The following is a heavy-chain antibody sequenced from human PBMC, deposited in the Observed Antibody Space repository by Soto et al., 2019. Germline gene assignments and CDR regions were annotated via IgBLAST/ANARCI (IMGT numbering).Heavy chain of an antibody. CDR2: INPTTGAT. CDR3: ARDPYSSTTVTIMDY. CDR1: GYTFTAQY. J-gene: IGHJ4*02. V-gene: IGHV1-2*02. D-gene: IGHD4-17*01. Sequence: ASVKVSCKASGYTFTAQYLHWVRKAPGEGLEWMGWINPTTGATRYAQKFQGRVTMTRDTSMSTAYLEVNSLRDEDTAVYYCARDPYSSTTVTIMDYWGQGTQVTVSS.